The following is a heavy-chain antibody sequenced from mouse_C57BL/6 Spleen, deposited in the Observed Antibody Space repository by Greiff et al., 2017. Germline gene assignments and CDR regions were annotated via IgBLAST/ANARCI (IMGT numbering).Heavy chain of an antibody. Sequence: VQLQQSGAELVRPGASVTLSCKASGYTFTDYEMHWVKQTPVHGLEWIGAIDPETGGTAYNQKFKGKAILTADKSSSTAYMELRSLTSEDSAVYYCTRRYDGDFDDWGKGTTLTVSS. D-gene: IGHD2-14*01. CDR1: GYTFTDYE. J-gene: IGHJ2*01. CDR2: IDPETGGT. V-gene: IGHV1-15*01. CDR3: TRRYDGDFDD.